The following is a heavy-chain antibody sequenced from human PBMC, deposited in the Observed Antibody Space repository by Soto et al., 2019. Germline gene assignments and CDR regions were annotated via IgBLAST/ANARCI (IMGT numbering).Heavy chain of an antibody. CDR2: IDWDDDK. CDR3: ARILGIGRWPRYFDL. Sequence: SGPTLVNPTQTLTLTCTFSGFSLSTSGMCVSWIRQPPGKALEWLARIDWDDDKYYSTSLKTRLTISKDTSKNQVVLTMTNMDPVDTATYYCARILGIGRWPRYFDLWGRGTLVTVSS. D-gene: IGHD1-26*01. CDR1: GFSLSTSGMC. V-gene: IGHV2-70*11. J-gene: IGHJ2*01.